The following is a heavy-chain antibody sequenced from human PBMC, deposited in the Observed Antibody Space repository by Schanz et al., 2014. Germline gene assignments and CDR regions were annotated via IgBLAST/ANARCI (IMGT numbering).Heavy chain of an antibody. D-gene: IGHD2-2*02. J-gene: IGHJ6*03. CDR1: GYTFTSDS. CDR2: INPSGGST. Sequence: QVQLVQSGAEVKKPGASVKVSCKASGYTFTSDSMHWVRQAPGQGLEWMGMINPSGGSTTYAQQFQGRVTFTADKSTSTAYMELSSLRSDDTAVYYCAGTYCSSTSCYTGYYYMDVWGKGTTXTVSS. CDR3: AGTYCSSTSCYTGYYYMDV. V-gene: IGHV1-46*01.